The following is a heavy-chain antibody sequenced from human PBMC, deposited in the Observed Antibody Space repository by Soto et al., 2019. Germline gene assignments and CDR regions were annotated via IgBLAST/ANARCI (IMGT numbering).Heavy chain of an antibody. D-gene: IGHD4-4*01. Sequence: EVQLVESGGGLVQPGGSLRLSCGASGFTFSSHWMHWVRQAPGKGLMWVSRINTDGRATSYADSVKGRFTISRDNAKNTLYLQMNSLRVEDTALYFCAREVYSNYEYDGFDIWGQGTMVTVSP. CDR3: AREVYSNYEYDGFDI. V-gene: IGHV3-74*01. CDR2: INTDGRAT. J-gene: IGHJ3*02. CDR1: GFTFSSHW.